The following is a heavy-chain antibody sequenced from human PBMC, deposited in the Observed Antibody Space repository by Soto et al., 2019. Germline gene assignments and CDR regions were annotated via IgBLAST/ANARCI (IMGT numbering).Heavy chain of an antibody. J-gene: IGHJ6*03. Sequence: ESGGGVVQPGRSLRLSCAASGFTFSSYGMHWVRQAPGKGLEWVAVISYDGSNKYYADSVKGRFTISRDNSKNTLYLQMNSLRAEDTAVYYCAKGITGTTVYYYYMDVWGKGTTVTVSS. CDR3: AKGITGTTVYYYYMDV. V-gene: IGHV3-30*18. CDR2: ISYDGSNK. CDR1: GFTFSSYG. D-gene: IGHD1-7*01.